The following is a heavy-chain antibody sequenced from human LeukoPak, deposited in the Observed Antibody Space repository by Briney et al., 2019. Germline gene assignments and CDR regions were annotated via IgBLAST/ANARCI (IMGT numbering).Heavy chain of an antibody. V-gene: IGHV3-21*01. D-gene: IGHD5-12*01. CDR2: ISSSSSYI. CDR1: GFTFSSYS. CDR3: ARDSPHRYSQLPYYFDY. J-gene: IGHJ4*02. Sequence: SGGSLRLSCAASGFTFSSYSMNWVRQAPGKGLEWVSSISSSSSYIYYADSVKGRFTISRDNAKNSLYLQMNSLRAEDTAVYYCARDSPHRYSQLPYYFDYWGQGTLVTVSS.